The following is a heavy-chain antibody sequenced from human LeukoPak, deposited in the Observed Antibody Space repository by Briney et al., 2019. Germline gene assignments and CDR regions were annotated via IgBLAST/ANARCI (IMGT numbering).Heavy chain of an antibody. D-gene: IGHD3-22*01. CDR3: ARERYDSSGYRTFDY. Sequence: PGGSLRLSCAASGFTFSSYGMHWVRQAPGKGLEWVAVIWYDGSNKYYADSVKGRFTISRDNSKNTLYLQMNSLRAEGTAVYYCARERYDSSGYRTFDYWGQGTLVTVSS. CDR1: GFTFSSYG. J-gene: IGHJ4*02. CDR2: IWYDGSNK. V-gene: IGHV3-33*01.